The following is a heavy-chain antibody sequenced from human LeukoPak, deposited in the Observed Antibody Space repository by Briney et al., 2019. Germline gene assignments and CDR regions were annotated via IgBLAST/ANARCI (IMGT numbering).Heavy chain of an antibody. CDR2: INEDGKSA. CDR1: GFGFSVYW. D-gene: IGHD5-18*01. CDR3: ARVPTNSYGFGQ. J-gene: IGHJ4*02. V-gene: IGHV3-74*01. Sequence: PGGSLRLSCAASGFGFSVYWMHWVRQAPGKGLVWVAHINEDGKSASHADSVKGRFTISRDNAKNTLYLQMNSLTVEDTAVYYCARVPTNSYGFGQWGQGSLVTVSS.